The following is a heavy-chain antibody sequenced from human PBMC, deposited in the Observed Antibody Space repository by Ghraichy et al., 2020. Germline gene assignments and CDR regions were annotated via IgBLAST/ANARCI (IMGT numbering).Heavy chain of an antibody. CDR3: ARVGVYGDHRAFDI. Sequence: SVKVSCKASGGTFSSYAISWVRQAPGQGLEWMGGIIPIFGTANYAQKFQGRVTITADESTSTAYMELSSLRSEDTAVYYCARVGVYGDHRAFDIWGQGTMVTVSS. V-gene: IGHV1-69*13. D-gene: IGHD4-17*01. J-gene: IGHJ3*02. CDR2: IIPIFGTA. CDR1: GGTFSSYA.